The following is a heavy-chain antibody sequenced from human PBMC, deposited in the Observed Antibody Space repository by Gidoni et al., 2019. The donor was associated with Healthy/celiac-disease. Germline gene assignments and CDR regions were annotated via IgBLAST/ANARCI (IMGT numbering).Heavy chain of an antibody. J-gene: IGHJ6*02. CDR1: GFTFSSYG. CDR2: KSYDGSNK. Sequence: QVQLVESGGGVVQPGRSLRLSCAASGFTFSSYGMHWVRQAPGKGLEGVAVKSYDGSNKYYADSVKGRFTISRDNSKNTLYLQMNSLRAEDTAVYYCAKDMLPKSKNYYYYGMDVWGQGTTVTVSS. CDR3: AKDMLPKSKNYYYYGMDV. V-gene: IGHV3-30*18. D-gene: IGHD3-10*02.